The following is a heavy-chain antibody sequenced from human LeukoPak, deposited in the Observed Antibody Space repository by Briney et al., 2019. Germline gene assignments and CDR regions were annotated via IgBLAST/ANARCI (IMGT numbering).Heavy chain of an antibody. CDR3: ARSPDSFYYYDSSGSYYYYMDV. D-gene: IGHD3-22*01. CDR1: GFTFSRYG. CDR2: IRYDGSNK. Sequence: PGGSLRLSCAASGFTFSRYGMHWVRQAPGKGLEWVAFIRYDGSNKYYADSVKGRFTISRDNSKNTLYLQMNSLRAEDTAVYYCARSPDSFYYYDSSGSYYYYMDVWGKGTTVTVSS. J-gene: IGHJ6*03. V-gene: IGHV3-30*02.